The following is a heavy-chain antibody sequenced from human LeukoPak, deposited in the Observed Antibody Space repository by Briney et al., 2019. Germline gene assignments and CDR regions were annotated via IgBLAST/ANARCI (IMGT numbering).Heavy chain of an antibody. D-gene: IGHD3-22*01. CDR3: AKEHTMIVVVNWFDP. CDR1: GVTFSSYA. V-gene: IGHV3-23*01. Sequence: GGSLRLSCAASGVTFSSYAMSWVRQAPGEGLERVSAISGSGGSTYYADSVKGRFTISRDNSKNTLYLQMNSLRAEDTAVYYCAKEHTMIVVVNWFDPWGQGTLVTVSS. J-gene: IGHJ5*02. CDR2: ISGSGGST.